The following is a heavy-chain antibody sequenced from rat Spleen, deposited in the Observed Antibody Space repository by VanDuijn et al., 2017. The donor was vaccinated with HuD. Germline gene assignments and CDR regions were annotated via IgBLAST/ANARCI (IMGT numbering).Heavy chain of an antibody. D-gene: IGHD3-1*01. V-gene: IGHV5-22*01. CDR1: GFTFSDYY. J-gene: IGHJ3*01. CDR3: AREEPPLTY. Sequence: EVQLVESGGGLVQPGRSLKLSCAASGFTFSDYYMAWVRQAPKKGLEWVASISCEGSSTYYGDSVKGRFTISRDNAKNTQHLQMDSLRSEDTAIYYCAREEPPLTYWGQGTLVTVSS. CDR2: ISCEGSST.